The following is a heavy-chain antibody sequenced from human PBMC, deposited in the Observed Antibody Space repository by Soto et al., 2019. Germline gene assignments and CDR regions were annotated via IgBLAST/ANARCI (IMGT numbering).Heavy chain of an antibody. J-gene: IGHJ6*02. CDR3: ARDDCSGGSCYYCPGIFRCALLVRGYYYYGMDV. CDR1: GGTFSSYA. V-gene: IGHV1-69*13. D-gene: IGHD2-15*01. CDR2: IIPIFGTA. Sequence: SVKVSCKASGGTFSSYAISWVRQAPGQGLEWMGGIIPIFGTANYAQKFQGRVTITADESTSTAYMELSSLRSEDTAVYYCARDDCSGGSCYYCPGIFRCALLVRGYYYYGMDVWG.